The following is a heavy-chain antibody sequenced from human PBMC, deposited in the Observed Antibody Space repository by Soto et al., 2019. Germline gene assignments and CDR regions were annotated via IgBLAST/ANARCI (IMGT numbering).Heavy chain of an antibody. J-gene: IGHJ4*02. CDR3: AKWSYLDY. D-gene: IGHD3-3*01. CDR2: ISGSDGKT. CDR1: GFSFASFA. V-gene: IGHV3-23*04. Sequence: DVRLAESGGGLVQPGGSLRLSCTTSGFSFASFAMTWVRQAPGKGLEWVATISGSDGKTYYADSVKCRFSISRDTSRNTLYLQMNSLSADDTAIYYCAKWSYLDYWGQGTRVTVSS.